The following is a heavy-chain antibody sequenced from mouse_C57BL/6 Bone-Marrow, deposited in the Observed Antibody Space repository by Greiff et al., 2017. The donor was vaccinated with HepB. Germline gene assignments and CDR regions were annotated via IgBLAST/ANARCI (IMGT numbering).Heavy chain of an antibody. CDR3: ARAKLRRNCAMDY. J-gene: IGHJ4*01. CDR1: GYTFTSYW. Sequence: VQLQQPGAELVKPGASVKLSCKASGYTFTSYWMHWVKQRPGQGLEWIGMIHPNSGSTNYNEKFKSKATLTVDKSSSTAYMQLSSLTSEDSAVYYCARAKLRRNCAMDYGGQGTSVTVSS. V-gene: IGHV1-64*01. CDR2: IHPNSGST.